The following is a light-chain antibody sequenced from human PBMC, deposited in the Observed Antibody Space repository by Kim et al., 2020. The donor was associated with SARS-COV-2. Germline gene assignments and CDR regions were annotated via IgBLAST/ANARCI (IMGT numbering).Light chain of an antibody. V-gene: IGKV1-8*01. Sequence: AIRMTQSPSSFSASIGDRVTITCRASQDISSYLAWYQQKPGKAPKLLIYAASTLQSGVPSRFSGSGSGTDFILTISCLQSEDFATYYCQQYYNYPPYTFGQGTKLEI. J-gene: IGKJ2*01. CDR3: QQYYNYPPYT. CDR1: QDISSY. CDR2: AAS.